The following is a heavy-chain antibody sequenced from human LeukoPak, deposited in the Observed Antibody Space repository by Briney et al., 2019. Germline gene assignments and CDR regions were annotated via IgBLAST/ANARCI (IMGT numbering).Heavy chain of an antibody. D-gene: IGHD4-17*01. CDR3: ARDYGDYGGAFDI. J-gene: IGHJ3*02. CDR2: IYYSGST. CDR1: GVSISSGDYY. Sequence: MASQTLSLTCTVSGVSISSGDYYWSWIRQPPGKGLEWIGYIYYSGSTYYNPSLKSRVTISVDTSKNQFSLKLSSVTAADTAVYYCARDYGDYGGAFDIWGQGTMVTVSS. V-gene: IGHV4-30-4*01.